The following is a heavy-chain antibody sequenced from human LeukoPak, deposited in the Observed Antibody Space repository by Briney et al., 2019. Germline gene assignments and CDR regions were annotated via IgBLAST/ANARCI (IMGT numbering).Heavy chain of an antibody. CDR2: ITSGVGIT. D-gene: IGHD3-10*01. J-gene: IGHJ4*02. V-gene: IGHV3-23*01. Sequence: QPGGSLRLSCAASGFTFSNFGMNWVRQAPGKGLEWASIITSGVGITYYADSVKGRFTVSRDNAKNSLYLQMNSLRDEDTAVYFCASTSMVRGVILNLFDYWGQGTLVTVSS. CDR1: GFTFSNFG. CDR3: ASTSMVRGVILNLFDY.